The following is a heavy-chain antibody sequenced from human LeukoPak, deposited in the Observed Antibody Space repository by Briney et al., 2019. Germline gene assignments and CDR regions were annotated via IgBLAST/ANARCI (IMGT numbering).Heavy chain of an antibody. D-gene: IGHD3-22*01. CDR3: ARQYYDSSGYLSYFDY. V-gene: IGHV5-51*01. CDR1: GYTFTTYW. Sequence: GESLKISCKASGYTFTTYWIGWVRQMPGKGLEWMGIIYPGDSDTTYSPSFQGQVIISADKSINTAYLQWSSLKASDTAIYFCARQYYDSSGYLSYFDYWGQGTLVTVSS. CDR2: IYPGDSDT. J-gene: IGHJ4*02.